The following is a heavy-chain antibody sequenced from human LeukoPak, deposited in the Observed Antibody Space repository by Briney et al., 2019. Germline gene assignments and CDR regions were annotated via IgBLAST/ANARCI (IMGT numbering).Heavy chain of an antibody. V-gene: IGHV5-51*01. Sequence: GESLKISCKGSGYSFTSYWIGWARQMPGKGLEWMGIIYPGDSDSRYSPSFQGQVTITADKSISTAYLQWSSLKASDTAMYYCARQRDSGWFDPWGQGTLVTVSS. CDR2: IYPGDSDS. CDR1: GYSFTSYW. CDR3: ARQRDSGWFDP. J-gene: IGHJ5*02.